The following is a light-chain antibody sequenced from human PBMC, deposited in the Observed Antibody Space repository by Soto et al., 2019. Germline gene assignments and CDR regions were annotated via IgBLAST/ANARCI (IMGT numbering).Light chain of an antibody. CDR1: QSVSSY. CDR2: DAS. V-gene: IGKV3-11*01. CDR3: PQRSKSYT. J-gene: IGKJ2*01. Sequence: EIVGTQSPSTLSLYPRERATLACRASQSVSSYLAWYQQKPGQAPRLLIYDASNRATGILARFSGRWSGTDVTLTISSLEPEEVAVYYCPQRSKSYTFGQGTQLAS.